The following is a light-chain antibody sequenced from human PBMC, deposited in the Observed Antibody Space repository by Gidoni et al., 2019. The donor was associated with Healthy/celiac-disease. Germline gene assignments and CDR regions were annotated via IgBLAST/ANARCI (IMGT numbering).Light chain of an antibody. CDR3: QQSYSTPMYT. CDR2: AAS. V-gene: IGKV1-39*01. J-gene: IGKJ2*01. Sequence: DIQMSQSPSSLSASVGDRVTITCRASQSSSSYLNWYQQKPGKAPKLLIYAASSLQSGVPSRFCGSGSGTDFTLTISSLQPEDFATYYCQQSYSTPMYTFGQGTKLEIK. CDR1: QSSSSY.